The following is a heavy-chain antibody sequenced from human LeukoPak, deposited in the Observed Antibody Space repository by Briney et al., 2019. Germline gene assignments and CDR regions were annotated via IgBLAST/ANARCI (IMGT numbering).Heavy chain of an antibody. CDR3: AKDPRDRDGYSTFDY. V-gene: IGHV3-74*01. CDR2: ISPTGSTT. D-gene: IGHD5-24*01. CDR1: GFSFSGHW. J-gene: IGHJ4*02. Sequence: PGGSLRLSCTASGFSFSGHWMHWARQLPGKGLVLVSRISPTGSTTSYADSVKGRFTVSRDNAKNTLYLQVNNLRAEDTAVYYCAKDPRDRDGYSTFDYWGQGTLVTVSS.